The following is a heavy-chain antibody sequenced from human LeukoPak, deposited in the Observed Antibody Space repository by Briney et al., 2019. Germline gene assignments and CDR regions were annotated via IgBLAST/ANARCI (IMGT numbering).Heavy chain of an antibody. D-gene: IGHD5-18*01. J-gene: IGHJ4*02. CDR1: GFTVSNNY. CDR2: ISSSSSYI. CDR3: ARADWDTAMIDY. Sequence: GGSLRLSCAASGFTVSNNYMSWVRQAPGKGLEWVSSISSSSSYIYYADSVKGRFTISRDNAKNSLYLQMNSLRAEDTAVYYCARADWDTAMIDYWGQGTLVTVSS. V-gene: IGHV3-21*01.